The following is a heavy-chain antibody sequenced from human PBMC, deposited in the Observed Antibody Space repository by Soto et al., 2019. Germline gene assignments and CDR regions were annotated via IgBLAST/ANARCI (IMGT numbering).Heavy chain of an antibody. D-gene: IGHD6-25*01. J-gene: IGHJ6*02. V-gene: IGHV3-21*01. CDR2: ISSSSSYI. CDR1: VFTFISYS. Sequence: GCSLRLSCASSVFTFISYSMNWVRQAPGKGLEWVSSISSSSSYIYYADSVKGRFTISRDNAKNSLYLQMNSLRAEDTAVYYCARSQIAAAITNSYYYYGMNVWGQGTTVTVSS. CDR3: ARSQIAAAITNSYYYYGMNV.